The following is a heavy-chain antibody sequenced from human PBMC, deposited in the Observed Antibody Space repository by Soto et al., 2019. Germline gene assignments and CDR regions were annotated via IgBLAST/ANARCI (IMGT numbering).Heavy chain of an antibody. V-gene: IGHV1-18*01. D-gene: IGHD1-1*01. CDR3: ARGRYGDY. CDR2: ISAHNGNT. CDR1: GYTCRTYG. J-gene: IGHJ4*02. Sequence: QVHLVQSGAEVKKPGASVKVSCKVSGYTCRTYGIPWVRQAPGQGLEWMGWISAHNGNTNCAQKLQGRVTVTRDTSTSTAYMELRSLRSDDTAVYYCARGRYGDYWGQGALVTVSS.